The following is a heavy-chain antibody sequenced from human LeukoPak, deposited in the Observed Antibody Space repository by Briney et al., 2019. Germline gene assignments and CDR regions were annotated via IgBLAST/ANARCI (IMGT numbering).Heavy chain of an antibody. CDR3: AREGVRSSSWFKRGYYYGMDV. CDR2: IHHSGST. Sequence: PSETLSLTCAVSGGSISSSNWWSWVRQPPGKGLEWIGEIHHSGSTNYNPSLKSRVTISVDKSKNQFSLKLSSVTAADTAVYYCAREGVRSSSWFKRGYYYGMDVWGQGTTVTVSS. CDR1: GGSISSSNW. V-gene: IGHV4-4*02. D-gene: IGHD6-13*01. J-gene: IGHJ6*02.